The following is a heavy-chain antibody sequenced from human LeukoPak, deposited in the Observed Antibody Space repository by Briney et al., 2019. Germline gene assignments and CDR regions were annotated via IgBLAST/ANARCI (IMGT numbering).Heavy chain of an antibody. CDR1: GFTFRSYW. Sequence: GGSLRLSCTASGFTFRSYWMHWVRQAPGKGLEWVSSITTSRSYIYYADSVKGRFTISRDNAKNSLYLQMNSLRAEDTAVYYCASGDNSSWDFHFDFWGQGTLVTVSS. CDR2: ITTSRSYI. CDR3: ASGDNSSWDFHFDF. J-gene: IGHJ4*02. V-gene: IGHV3-21*01. D-gene: IGHD6-13*01.